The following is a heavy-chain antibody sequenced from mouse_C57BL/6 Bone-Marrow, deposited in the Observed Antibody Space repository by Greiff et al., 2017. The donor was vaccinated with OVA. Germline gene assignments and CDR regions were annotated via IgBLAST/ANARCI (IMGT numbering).Heavy chain of an antibody. CDR3: ARGRTYYSNYAWFAY. V-gene: IGHV1-39*01. CDR2: INPNYGTT. Sequence: EVQRVESGPELVKPGASVKISCKASGYSFTDYHMNWVKQSNGQSLEWIGVINPNYGTTSYNQQFKGKATLTVDHSSSPAYMQLNRLTSEVSAVYYCARGRTYYSNYAWFAYWGQGTLVTVSA. D-gene: IGHD2-5*01. CDR1: GYSFTDYH. J-gene: IGHJ3*01.